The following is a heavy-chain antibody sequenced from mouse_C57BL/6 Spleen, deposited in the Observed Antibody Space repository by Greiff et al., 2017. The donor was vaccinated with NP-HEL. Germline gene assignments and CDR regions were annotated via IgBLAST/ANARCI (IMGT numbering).Heavy chain of an antibody. CDR1: GFTFSDYG. D-gene: IGHD1-1*01. J-gene: IGHJ1*03. V-gene: IGHV5-17*01. Sequence: EVKLVESGGGLVKPGGSLKLSCAASGFTFSDYGMHWVRQAPEKGLEWVAYISSGSSTIYYADTVKGRFTISRDNAKNTLFLQMTSLRSEDTAMYYCARGYYGSSHWYFDVWGTGTTVTVSS. CDR2: ISSGSSTI. CDR3: ARGYYGSSHWYFDV.